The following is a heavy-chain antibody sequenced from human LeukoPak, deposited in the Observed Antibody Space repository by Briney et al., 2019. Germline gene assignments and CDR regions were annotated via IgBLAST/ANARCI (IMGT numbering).Heavy chain of an antibody. D-gene: IGHD4-23*01. CDR1: GGSISSGGYY. CDR3: ARGDTVVTPIDY. CDR2: IYYSGST. V-gene: IGHV4-31*03. Sequence: SETLSLTCTVSGGSISSGGYYWSWIRQHPGKGLEWIGYIYYSGSTYYNPSLKSRVTISVDTSKNQFSLKLSSVTAADTAVYYCARGDTVVTPIDYWGQGTLVTVSS. J-gene: IGHJ4*02.